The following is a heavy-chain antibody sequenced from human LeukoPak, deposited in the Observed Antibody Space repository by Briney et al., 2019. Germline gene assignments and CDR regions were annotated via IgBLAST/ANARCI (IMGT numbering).Heavy chain of an antibody. J-gene: IGHJ4*02. CDR1: GGNFSNYA. CDR2: IIPIIGTA. V-gene: IGHV1-69*01. Sequence: ASVKVSCKASGGNFSNYANSWVRQAPGQGLEWMGGIIPIIGTANYAQKFQGRVTIIADASMSTAYMELSRLRSEDTAVYYCARGDYWGQGTLVSVSS. CDR3: ARGDY.